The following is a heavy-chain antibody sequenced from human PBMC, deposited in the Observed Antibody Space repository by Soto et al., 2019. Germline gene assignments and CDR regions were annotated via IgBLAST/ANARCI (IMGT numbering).Heavy chain of an antibody. D-gene: IGHD1-7*01. CDR2: IIPILHTT. CDR3: ATLRVRYQTGLQLPDDH. V-gene: IGHV1-69*06. Sequence: QVQLVQSGAEVKKPGSSVKVSCKASGGTFSHFVISWVRQAPGQGLEWMGGIIPILHTTEYAQKFQDRVTITADKSTSTAYMELRSLTSEDTALYYCATLRVRYQTGLQLPDDHWGQGTLVTVSS. CDR1: GGTFSHFV. J-gene: IGHJ4*02.